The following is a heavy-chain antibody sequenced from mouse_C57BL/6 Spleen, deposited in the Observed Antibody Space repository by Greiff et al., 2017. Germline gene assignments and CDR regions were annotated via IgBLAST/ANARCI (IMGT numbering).Heavy chain of an antibody. CDR1: GFTFSSYA. D-gene: IGHD4-1*01. J-gene: IGHJ4*01. CDR3: TRDLGPGYAMDY. Sequence: EVQLQESGEGLVKPGGSLKLSCAASGFTFSSYAMSWVRQTPEKRLEWVAYISSGGDYIYYADTVKGRFTISRDNARNTLYLQMSSLKSEDTAMYYCTRDLGPGYAMDYWGQGTSVTVSS. CDR2: ISSGGDYI. V-gene: IGHV5-9-1*02.